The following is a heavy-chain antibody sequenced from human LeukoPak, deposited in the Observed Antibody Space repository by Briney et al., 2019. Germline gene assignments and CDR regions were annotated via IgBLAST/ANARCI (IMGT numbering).Heavy chain of an antibody. CDR2: IYYSGST. CDR1: GGSISSYY. CDR3: ARVSSEMATINEGMGIFYYYYYYMDV. J-gene: IGHJ6*03. Sequence: SETLSLTCTVSGGSISSYYWSWIRQPPGKGLEWIGYIYYSGSTNYNPSLKSRVTISVDTSKNNFSLKLRSVTAADTAVYYCARVSSEMATINEGMGIFYYYYYYMDVWGKGTTVTVSS. D-gene: IGHD5-24*01. V-gene: IGHV4-59*01.